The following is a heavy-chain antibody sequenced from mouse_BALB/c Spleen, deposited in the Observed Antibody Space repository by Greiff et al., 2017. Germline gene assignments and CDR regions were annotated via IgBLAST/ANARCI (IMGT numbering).Heavy chain of an antibody. CDR3: ARCPYWYFDV. CDR2: ISYSGST. CDR1: GYSITSDYA. V-gene: IGHV3-2*02. Sequence: DVQLQESGPGLVKPSQSLSLTCTVTGYSITSDYAWNWIRQFPGNKLEWMGYISYSGSTSYNPSLKSRISITRDTSKNQFFLQLNSVTTEDTATYYCARCPYWYFDVWGAGTTVTVSS. J-gene: IGHJ1*01.